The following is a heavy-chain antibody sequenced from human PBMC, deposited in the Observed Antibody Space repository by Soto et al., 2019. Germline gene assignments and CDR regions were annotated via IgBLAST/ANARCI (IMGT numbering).Heavy chain of an antibody. CDR3: ARLLLYSTSGRGWFDP. Sequence: PGGSLRLSCAASGFTFRSYNMNWVRQSPGKGLDWLSYISSSSSTIYYADSVKGRFTISGDNAKNSLYQQVNSLRVDDTAVYFCARLLLYSTSGRGWFDPRGQGALVTVSS. V-gene: IGHV3-48*04. CDR2: ISSSSSTI. CDR1: GFTFRSYN. D-gene: IGHD2-8*02. J-gene: IGHJ5*02.